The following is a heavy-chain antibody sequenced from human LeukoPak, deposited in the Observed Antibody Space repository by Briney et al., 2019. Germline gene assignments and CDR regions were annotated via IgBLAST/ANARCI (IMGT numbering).Heavy chain of an antibody. D-gene: IGHD6-19*01. V-gene: IGHV4-39*07. CDR3: ARVLAVAGTRWFDP. CDR2: IYYSGSS. J-gene: IGHJ5*02. CDR1: GGSISSSSYY. Sequence: SETLSLTCTVSGGSISSSSYYWGWIRQPPGKGLEWIGSIYYSGSSYYNPSLKSRVTISVDTSKNQFSLKLSSVTAADTAVYYCARVLAVAGTRWFDPWGQGTLVTVSS.